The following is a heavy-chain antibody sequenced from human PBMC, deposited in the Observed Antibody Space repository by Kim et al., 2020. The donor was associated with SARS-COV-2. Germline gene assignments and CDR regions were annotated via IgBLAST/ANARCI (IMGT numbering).Heavy chain of an antibody. CDR2: IRSKGHGGTT. Sequence: GGSLRLSCRGSGFSFGDYTMAWVRQAPGKGLEWVGFIRSKGHGGTTEYAASVRGRFTMSRDDSKSIGYLQMNSLGDDDTATYYCTRSTTVVSLPDSWGQGTLVTVSS. CDR3: TRSTTVVSLPDS. J-gene: IGHJ5*01. D-gene: IGHD4-17*01. CDR1: GFSFGDYT. V-gene: IGHV3-49*04.